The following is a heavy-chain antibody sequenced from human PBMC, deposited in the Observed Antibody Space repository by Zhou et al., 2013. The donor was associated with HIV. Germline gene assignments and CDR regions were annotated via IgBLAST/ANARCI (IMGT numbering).Heavy chain of an antibody. CDR1: GYSISSGYY. D-gene: IGHD3-10*01. V-gene: IGHV4-38-2*02. CDR3: ARDGSGSYINL. Sequence: QVQLQESGPGLVKPSETLSLTCAVSGYSISSGYYWGWIRQPAGKGLEWIGRIYTSGSTNYNPSLKSRVTISVDTSKNQFSLKLSSVTAADTAVYYCARDGSGSYINLWGQGTLVTVSS. CDR2: IYTSGST. J-gene: IGHJ5*02.